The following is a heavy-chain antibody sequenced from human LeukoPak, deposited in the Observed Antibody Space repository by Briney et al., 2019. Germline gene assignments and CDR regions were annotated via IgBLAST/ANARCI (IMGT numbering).Heavy chain of an antibody. CDR2: IKQDGSEK. D-gene: IGHD3-16*01. CDR1: GFTFSNYW. V-gene: IGHV3-7*01. CDR3: ARVRWGGLYYFDY. Sequence: GGSLRLSCAASGFTFSNYWMNWVRQAPGKGLEWVANIKQDGSEKYYVDSVKGRFTISRDNAKNTLYLQMNSLRAEDTAVYYCARVRWGGLYYFDYWGQGTLVTVSS. J-gene: IGHJ4*02.